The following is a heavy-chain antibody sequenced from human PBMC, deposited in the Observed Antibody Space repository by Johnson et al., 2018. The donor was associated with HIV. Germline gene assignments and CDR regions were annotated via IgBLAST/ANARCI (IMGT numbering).Heavy chain of an antibody. V-gene: IGHV3-48*04. D-gene: IGHD1-26*01. CDR1: GFTFSSYA. CDR2: ISSSDSTI. CDR3: ARDSERGFDI. J-gene: IGHJ3*02. Sequence: VHLVESGGGLVQPGQSLRLSCSPSGFTFSSYAMSWIRQAPGKGLEWISYISSSDSTIYYADSVKGRFTISRDNANNSLYLQMNSLRAEDTAVYYCARDSERGFDIWGQGTMVTVSS.